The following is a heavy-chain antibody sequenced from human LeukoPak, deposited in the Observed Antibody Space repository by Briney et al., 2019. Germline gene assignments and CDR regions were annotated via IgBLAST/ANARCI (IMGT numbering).Heavy chain of an antibody. V-gene: IGHV1-46*01. CDR3: ARDGAALNDYSNYEYYYYGMDV. Sequence: ASVKVSCKASGYTFISYAMHWVRQAPGQGLEWMGIINPSGGSTSYAQKFQGRVTMTRDTSTSTVYMELSSLRSEDTAVYYCARDGAALNDYSNYEYYYYGMDVWGQGTTVTVSS. J-gene: IGHJ6*02. D-gene: IGHD4-11*01. CDR1: GYTFISYA. CDR2: INPSGGST.